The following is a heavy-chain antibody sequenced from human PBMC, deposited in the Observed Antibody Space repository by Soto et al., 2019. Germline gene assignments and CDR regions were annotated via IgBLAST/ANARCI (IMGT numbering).Heavy chain of an antibody. V-gene: IGHV4-31*03. D-gene: IGHD5-12*01. J-gene: IGHJ4*02. CDR1: GGSISSGGYY. CDR2: IYYSGST. CDR3: ARDAPRYSGYGRGYFDY. Sequence: SETLSLTCTVSGGSISSGGYYWSWIRQHPGKGLEWIGYIYYSGSTYYNPSLKSRVTISVDTSKNQFSLKLSSVTAADTAVYYCARDAPRYSGYGRGYFDYWGQGTLVTVSS.